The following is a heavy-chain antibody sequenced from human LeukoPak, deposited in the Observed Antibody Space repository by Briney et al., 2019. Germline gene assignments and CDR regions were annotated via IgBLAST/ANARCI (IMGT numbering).Heavy chain of an antibody. D-gene: IGHD2-2*01. Sequence: GASLNVSCKASGYTFTSYYMHWVRQAPGQGLAWMGIINPSGGSTSYAQKVQARRTITGHTSTSTVYMELSSLRSEDTAVYSCARDCSSTSCRRDYWGQGPLVTVSS. CDR2: INPSGGST. CDR3: ARDCSSTSCRRDY. CDR1: GYTFTSYY. V-gene: IGHV1-46*01. J-gene: IGHJ4*02.